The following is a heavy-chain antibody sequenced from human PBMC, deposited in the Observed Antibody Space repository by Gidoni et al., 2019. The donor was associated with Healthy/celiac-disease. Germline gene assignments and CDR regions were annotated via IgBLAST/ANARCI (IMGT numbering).Heavy chain of an antibody. CDR3: AREYSSSPYYYYYGMDV. CDR1: GGSISRGGYY. J-gene: IGHJ6*02. Sequence: QVQLQESGPGLVKPSQTLSLTCTVHGGSISRGGYYWSWIRQHPGKGLEWIGYIYYSGSTSYNPSLKSRVTISVDTSKNQFSLKLSSVTAADTAVYYWAREYSSSPYYYYYGMDVWGQGTTVTVSS. V-gene: IGHV4-31*03. CDR2: IYYSGST. D-gene: IGHD6-6*01.